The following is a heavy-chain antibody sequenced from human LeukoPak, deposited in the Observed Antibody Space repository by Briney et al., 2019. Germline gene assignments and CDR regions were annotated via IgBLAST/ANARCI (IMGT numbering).Heavy chain of an antibody. Sequence: SETLSLTCTVSGGSISSSYYWGWIRQPPRKGLEWIGYIHYTGSTNYNPSLKSRVTISVDTSKNQFSLKLSSVTAADTAVYYCARDTRYDFWSGSIFGYFQHWGQGTLVTVSS. D-gene: IGHD3-3*01. CDR1: GGSISSSYY. J-gene: IGHJ1*01. V-gene: IGHV4-61*01. CDR2: IHYTGST. CDR3: ARDTRYDFWSGSIFGYFQH.